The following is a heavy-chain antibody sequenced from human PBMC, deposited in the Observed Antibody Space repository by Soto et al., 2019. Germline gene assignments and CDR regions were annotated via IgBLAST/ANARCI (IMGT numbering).Heavy chain of an antibody. V-gene: IGHV1-69*01. Sequence: QVQLVQSGAEVKKPGSSVKVSCKASGGTFSSYAISWVRQAPGQGLEWMGGIIPIFGTANYAQKFQGRVTITAHESTSIYYMELSRLRSEATAVYYCARAATYIAAAGGGGTTFDYRGQGTLVTVSS. CDR3: ARAATYIAAAGGGGTTFDY. D-gene: IGHD6-13*01. CDR1: GGTFSSYA. J-gene: IGHJ4*02. CDR2: IIPIFGTA.